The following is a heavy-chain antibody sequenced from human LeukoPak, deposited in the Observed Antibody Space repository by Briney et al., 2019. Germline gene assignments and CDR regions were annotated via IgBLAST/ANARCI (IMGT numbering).Heavy chain of an antibody. V-gene: IGHV4-4*02. D-gene: IGHD6-13*01. Sequence: SETLSLTCAVSGGSISSSNWWSWVRQPPGKGLEWIGEIYHSGSTNYNPSLKSRVTISVDTSKNQFSLKLSSVTAADTAVYYCARVRQQLTNDAFDIWGQGTVVTVSS. CDR3: ARVRQQLTNDAFDI. CDR2: IYHSGST. CDR1: GGSISSSNW. J-gene: IGHJ3*02.